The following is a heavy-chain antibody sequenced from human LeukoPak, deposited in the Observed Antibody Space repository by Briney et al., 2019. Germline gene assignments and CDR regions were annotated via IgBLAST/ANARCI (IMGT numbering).Heavy chain of an antibody. Sequence: ASVKVSCKASGYTFTSYDINWVRQATGQGLEWMGWMNPNSGNTGYAQEFQGRVTMTRNTSISTAYMELSSLRSEDTAVYYCARAHDHYSSGWYGYWGQGTLVTVSS. V-gene: IGHV1-8*01. CDR1: GYTFTSYD. D-gene: IGHD6-19*01. CDR3: ARAHDHYSSGWYGY. CDR2: MNPNSGNT. J-gene: IGHJ4*02.